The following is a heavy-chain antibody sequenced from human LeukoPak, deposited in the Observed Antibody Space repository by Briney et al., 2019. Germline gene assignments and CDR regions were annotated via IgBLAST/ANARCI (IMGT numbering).Heavy chain of an antibody. Sequence: PSETLSLTCTVSGGSISSYYWSWIRQPAGKGLEWIGRIYTSGSTNYNPSLKSRVTISVDTSKNQFSLKLSSVTAADTAIFYCARHFSNFGAFYFDNWGQGTLVTVSS. CDR1: GGSISSYY. V-gene: IGHV4-4*07. CDR3: ARHFSNFGAFYFDN. J-gene: IGHJ4*02. CDR2: IYTSGST. D-gene: IGHD3-3*02.